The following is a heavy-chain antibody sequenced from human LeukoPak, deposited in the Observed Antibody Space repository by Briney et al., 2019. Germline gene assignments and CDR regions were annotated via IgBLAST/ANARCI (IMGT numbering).Heavy chain of an antibody. V-gene: IGHV4-61*01. D-gene: IGHD2-15*01. CDR1: GGPVSSASHY. Sequence: SETLSLTCTVSGGPVSSASHYWSWIRQPPGKGLEWIGFGFYSGSNYDNPSLKIRVSISVDTSKNQFPLKLSSVTAADTAIYYCASDRGYCGSDSCYHFDYWGQGTLVTVSS. CDR3: ASDRGYCGSDSCYHFDY. J-gene: IGHJ4*02. CDR2: GFYSGSN.